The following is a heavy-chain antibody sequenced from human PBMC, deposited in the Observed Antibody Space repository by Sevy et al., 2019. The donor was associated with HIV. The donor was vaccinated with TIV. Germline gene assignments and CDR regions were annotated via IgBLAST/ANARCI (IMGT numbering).Heavy chain of an antibody. CDR2: NYYGGST. J-gene: IGHJ4*02. Sequence: SESLSLTCTVSGGSISSYYWTWIRQPPGKGLEWIGSNYYGGSTNYNPSLKSRVTISVDTSKNQFSLKMTSVTAADTAISYCAGGWHFDYWGQGTQVTVSS. D-gene: IGHD2-15*01. V-gene: IGHV4-59*01. CDR3: AGGWHFDY. CDR1: GGSISSYY.